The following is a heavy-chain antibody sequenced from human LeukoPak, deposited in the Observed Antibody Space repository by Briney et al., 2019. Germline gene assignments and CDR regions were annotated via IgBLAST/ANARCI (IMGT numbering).Heavy chain of an antibody. J-gene: IGHJ4*02. V-gene: IGHV3-30*18. CDR3: AKDVPGSHPFDY. Sequence: GRSLRLSCAASGFTFSSYGMHWVRQAPGKGLEWVAVISYDGSNKYYADSVKGRFTISRDNSKNTLYLQMNSLRAEDTAVYYCAKDVPGSHPFDYWGQGTLVTVSS. CDR2: ISYDGSNK. CDR1: GFTFSSYG.